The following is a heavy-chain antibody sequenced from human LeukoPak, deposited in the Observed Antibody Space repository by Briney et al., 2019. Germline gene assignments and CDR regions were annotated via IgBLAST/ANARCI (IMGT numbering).Heavy chain of an antibody. D-gene: IGHD6-19*01. CDR3: ARATWVAVAGNYYYYMHV. V-gene: IGHV3-74*01. CDR1: GFTFSSYW. CDR2: INSDGSST. Sequence: GGSLRLSCAASGFTFSSYWMHWVRQAPGKGLVWVSRINSDGSSTSYADSVKGRFTISRDNAKNTLYLQMNSLRAEDTAVHYCARATWVAVAGNYYYYMHVWGKGTTVTISS. J-gene: IGHJ6*03.